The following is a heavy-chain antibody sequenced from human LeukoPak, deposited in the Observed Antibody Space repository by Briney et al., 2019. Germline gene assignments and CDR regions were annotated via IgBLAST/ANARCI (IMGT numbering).Heavy chain of an antibody. CDR3: AKESLRSPNYFDY. J-gene: IGHJ4*02. CDR2: IGSDDIT. V-gene: IGHV3-23*01. D-gene: IGHD2-21*02. CDR1: GFTSSSYW. Sequence: GGSLRLSCAASGFTSSSYWMSWVRQAPGKGLKWVSAIGSDDITYYADSVKGRFTISRDKSKSTLYLQMNSLRAEDTAVYYCAKESLRSPNYFDYWGQGTLVTVSS.